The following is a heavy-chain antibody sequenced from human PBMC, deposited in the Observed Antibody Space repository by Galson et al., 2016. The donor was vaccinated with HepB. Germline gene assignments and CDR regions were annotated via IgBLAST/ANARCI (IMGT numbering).Heavy chain of an antibody. J-gene: IGHJ6*03. Sequence: SLRLSCAPSGFTFRNYGMTWVRQAPGKGLEVVSSISRSGDSTDYADSVKGRFTISRDNSKNTLSLQMNSLRAEDTAVYYCAKEEGATMETWYMDVWGKGTTVTVSS. D-gene: IGHD1-26*01. CDR3: AKEEGATMETWYMDV. CDR1: GFTFRNYG. V-gene: IGHV3-23*01. CDR2: ISRSGDST.